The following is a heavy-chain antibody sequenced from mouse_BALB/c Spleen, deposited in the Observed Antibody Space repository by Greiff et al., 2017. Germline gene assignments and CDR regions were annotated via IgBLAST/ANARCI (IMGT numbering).Heavy chain of an antibody. CDR1: GFTFSSYA. CDR2: ISSGGSYT. D-gene: IGHD2-1*01. V-gene: IGHV5-9-3*01. CDR3: ARNYSWFAY. J-gene: IGHJ3*01. Sequence: VQLKESGGGLVKPGGSLKLSCAASGFTFSSYAMSWVRQTPEKRLEWVATISSGGSYTYYPDSVKGRFTISRDNAKNTLYLQMSSLRSEDTAMYYCARNYSWFAYWGQGTLVTVSA.